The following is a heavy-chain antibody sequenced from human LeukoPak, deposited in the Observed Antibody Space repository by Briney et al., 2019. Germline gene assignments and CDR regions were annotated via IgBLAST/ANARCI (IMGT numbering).Heavy chain of an antibody. V-gene: IGHV4-59*01. Sequence: SETLSLTCTVSGGSISSYYWSWIRQPPGKGLEWIGYVYYSGSTNYNPSLKSRVTISVDTSKNQFSLKLSSVTAADTAVYYCATSTTGTTLDYWGQGTLVTVSS. CDR3: ATSTTGTTLDY. CDR2: VYYSGST. J-gene: IGHJ4*02. D-gene: IGHD1-1*01. CDR1: GGSISSYY.